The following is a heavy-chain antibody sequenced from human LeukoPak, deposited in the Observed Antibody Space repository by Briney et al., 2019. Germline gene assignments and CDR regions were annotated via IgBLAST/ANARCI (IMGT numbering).Heavy chain of an antibody. J-gene: IGHJ4*02. CDR2: LNAGNGDT. V-gene: IGHV1-3*01. CDR3: AMPWGGNSIIS. CDR1: GYTFTTYA. Sequence: ASVKVSCKASGYTFTTYAMHWVRQAPGQRLEWMGWLNAGNGDTKYSQKLQGRVTITRDASATTAYMELSSLRSEDTAVYYCAMPWGGNSIISWGQGTLVTVSS. D-gene: IGHD4-23*01.